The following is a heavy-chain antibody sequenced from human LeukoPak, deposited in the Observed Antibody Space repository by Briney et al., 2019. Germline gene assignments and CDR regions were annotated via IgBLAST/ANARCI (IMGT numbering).Heavy chain of an antibody. CDR3: IVFGDSNH. J-gene: IGHJ5*02. D-gene: IGHD4-17*01. CDR1: GFTFSSYA. Sequence: GGSLRLSCAASGFTFSSYAMSWVRQAPGKGLEWVSAISGSGGSTYYADSVKGRFTISRDTSKNTLYLQINSLRVEDMAVYYCIVFGDSNHWGQGTLVTVSS. V-gene: IGHV3-23*01. CDR2: ISGSGGST.